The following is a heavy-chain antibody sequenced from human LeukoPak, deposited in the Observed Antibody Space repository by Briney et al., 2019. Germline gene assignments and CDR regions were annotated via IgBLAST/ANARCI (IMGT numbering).Heavy chain of an antibody. CDR2: LSSGRSP. CDR3: ARQLGYCAAGTCYFDS. J-gene: IGHJ4*01. D-gene: IGHD2-8*02. CDR1: GFAISTYA. V-gene: IGHV3-69-1*01. Sequence: PGGSLRLSCAASGFAISTYAMAWVRQAPGKGLEWISSLSSGRSPSYSDSLEGRLTMSSDNARNTLYLQMDNLRGEDTAMYYCARQLGYCAAGTCYFDSWAMEPRSPSP.